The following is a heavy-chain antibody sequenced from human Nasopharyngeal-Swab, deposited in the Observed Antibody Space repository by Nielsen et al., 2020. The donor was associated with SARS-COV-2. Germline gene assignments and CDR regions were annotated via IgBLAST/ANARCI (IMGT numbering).Heavy chain of an antibody. D-gene: IGHD5-18*01. J-gene: IGHJ4*02. CDR3: ARAETGYSYGYPFDY. CDR2: ISGSDHTT. CDR1: GFTFSSYA. Sequence: GESLKISCAASGFTFSSYAISWVRQAPGKGLEWVSVISGSDHTTYYADSVKGRFTISRDNSKNTLYLQMNSLRAEDTAVYYCARAETGYSYGYPFDYWGQGTLVTVSS. V-gene: IGHV3-23*01.